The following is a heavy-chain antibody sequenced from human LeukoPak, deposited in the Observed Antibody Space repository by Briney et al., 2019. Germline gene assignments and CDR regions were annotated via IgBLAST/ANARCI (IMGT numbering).Heavy chain of an antibody. V-gene: IGHV3-21*01. CDR1: GFTFDDYA. CDR3: ARSREIVATINYYYYYGMDV. Sequence: SGGSLRLSCAASGFTFDDYAMHWVRQAPGKGLEWVSSIISSSSYIYYADSVKGRFTISRDNAKNSLYLQMNSLRAEDTAVYYCARSREIVATINYYYYYGMDVWGQGTTVTVSS. CDR2: IISSSSYI. D-gene: IGHD5-12*01. J-gene: IGHJ6*02.